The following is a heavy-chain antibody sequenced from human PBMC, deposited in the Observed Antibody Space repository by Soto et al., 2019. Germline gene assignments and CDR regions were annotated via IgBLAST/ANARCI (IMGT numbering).Heavy chain of an antibody. CDR2: IYCSGST. CDR1: GGSISSGGYY. CDR3: ARETPHGDPTAELGWFDP. V-gene: IGHV4-31*03. D-gene: IGHD4-17*01. Sequence: SETLSLTCTVSGGSISSGGYYWSWIRQHPGKGLEWIGYIYCSGSTYYNPSLKSRVTISVDTSKNQFSLKLSSVTAADTAVYYCARETPHGDPTAELGWFDPWGQGTLVTVSS. J-gene: IGHJ5*02.